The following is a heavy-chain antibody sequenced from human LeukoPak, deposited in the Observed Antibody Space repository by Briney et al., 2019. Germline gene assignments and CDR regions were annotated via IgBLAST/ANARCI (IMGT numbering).Heavy chain of an antibody. CDR1: GFTFRSYE. CDR2: INSSGSTT. Sequence: GGSLRLSCAASGFTFRSYEMNWVRQAPGKGLEWVSYINSSGSTTYYADSVKGRFTISRDNAKNSLYLQMNSLRAEDTAVYYCARDESSGYSSRGVFDIWGQGTMVTVSS. J-gene: IGHJ3*02. CDR3: ARDESSGYSSRGVFDI. D-gene: IGHD3-22*01. V-gene: IGHV3-48*03.